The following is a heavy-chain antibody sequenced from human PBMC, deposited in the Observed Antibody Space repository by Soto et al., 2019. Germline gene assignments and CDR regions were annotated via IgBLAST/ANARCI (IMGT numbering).Heavy chain of an antibody. D-gene: IGHD2-2*01. V-gene: IGHV1-46*01. J-gene: IGHJ5*02. CDR2: FNPTSGST. Sequence: ASVKVSCKASGYTFINYYIHWVRQAPGQGLEWMGIFNPTSGSTNYAQKFQGRVTLTMDTSTSTVYMELSSLRFDDTAVYYCARPSYCSSTSCYLPWFDPWGQGTLVTVSS. CDR1: GYTFINYY. CDR3: ARPSYCSSTSCYLPWFDP.